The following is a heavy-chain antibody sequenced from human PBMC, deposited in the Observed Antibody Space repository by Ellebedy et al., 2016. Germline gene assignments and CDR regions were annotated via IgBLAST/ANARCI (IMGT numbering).Heavy chain of an antibody. V-gene: IGHV1-18*01. J-gene: IGHJ3*02. CDR1: GYTFTSYG. Sequence: ASVKVSCKASGYTFTSYGISWVRQAPGQGLEWMGWISAYNGNTNYAQKLQGRVTMTTDTSTSTAYMELRSLRSDDTAVYYCARRKYYYDSSGYRNDAFDIWGQGTMVTVSS. D-gene: IGHD3-22*01. CDR2: ISAYNGNT. CDR3: ARRKYYYDSSGYRNDAFDI.